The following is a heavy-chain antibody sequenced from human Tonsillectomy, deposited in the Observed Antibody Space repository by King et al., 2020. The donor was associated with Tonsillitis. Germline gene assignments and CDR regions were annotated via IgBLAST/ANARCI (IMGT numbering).Heavy chain of an antibody. V-gene: IGHV3-64*01. CDR3: ARGPHMWTGPPISYGMDV. CDR2: ISSNGGST. Sequence: VQLVESGGGLVQPGGSLRLSCAASGFTFSSYAMHWVRQAPGKGLEYVSAISSNGGSTYYANSVKGRFTISRDNSKNTLYLQMGSLRAEDMAVYYCARGPHMWTGPPISYGMDVWGQGTTVTVSS. D-gene: IGHD3/OR15-3a*01. CDR1: GFTFSSYA. J-gene: IGHJ6*02.